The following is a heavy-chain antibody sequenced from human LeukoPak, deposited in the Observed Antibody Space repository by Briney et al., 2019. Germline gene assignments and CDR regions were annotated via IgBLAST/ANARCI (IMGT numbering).Heavy chain of an antibody. J-gene: IGHJ6*03. D-gene: IGHD6-13*01. V-gene: IGHV1-2*02. Sequence: ASVKVSCKASGYTFTTYYMHWVRQAPGQGLEWMGWINPNSGGTNYAQNFQGRVTMTRDTSISTAYMDLSRLRSDDTAVYYCARGPLAAAGTDYYYYMDVWGKGTTVTVSS. CDR1: GYTFTTYY. CDR3: ARGPLAAAGTDYYYYMDV. CDR2: INPNSGGT.